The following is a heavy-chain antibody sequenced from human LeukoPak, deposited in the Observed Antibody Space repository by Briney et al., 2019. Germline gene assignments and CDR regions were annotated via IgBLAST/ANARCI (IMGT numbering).Heavy chain of an antibody. CDR1: GGSISSYY. V-gene: IGHV4-59*08. Sequence: SETLSLTCTVSGGSISSYYWSWIRQPPGKGLEWIGYIYYSGSTNYNPSLESRVTISVDTSKNQFSLKLSSVTAADTAVYYCARSDSYYYYGMDVWGQGTTVTVSS. CDR2: IYYSGST. CDR3: ARSDSYYYYGMDV. J-gene: IGHJ6*02.